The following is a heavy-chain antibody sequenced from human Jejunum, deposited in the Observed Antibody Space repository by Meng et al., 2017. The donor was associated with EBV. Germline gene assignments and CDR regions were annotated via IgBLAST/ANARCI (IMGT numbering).Heavy chain of an antibody. Sequence: QVQLQQWGAGLLKPSATLSLTCGVYGGSFGNFYWSWIRQPPGKGLEWIGEINHSGRTNYDPSLKSRVSISLDTSKNQFSLKLNSVTAADTAVYYCAGGKYVAWEVLYAWGQGTLGTVSS. CDR2: INHSGRT. J-gene: IGHJ5*02. CDR1: GGSFGNFY. CDR3: AGGKYVAWEVLYA. D-gene: IGHD1-26*01. V-gene: IGHV4-34*01.